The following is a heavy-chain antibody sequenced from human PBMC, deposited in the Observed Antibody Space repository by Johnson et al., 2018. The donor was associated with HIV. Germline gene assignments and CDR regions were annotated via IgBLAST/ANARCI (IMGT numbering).Heavy chain of an antibody. CDR3: AKDFWPVGARGAFDI. D-gene: IGHD1-26*01. J-gene: IGHJ3*02. CDR2: IWYDGSIK. Sequence: QVQLVESGGGVVQPGGSLRLSCAASGFTFSSYGIHWVRQAPGKGLEWVAVIWYDGSIKYYADSVKGRFTISRDNSKNTLYLQMSSLRAEDTAVYYCAKDFWPVGARGAFDIWGQGTMVTVSS. V-gene: IGHV3-33*06. CDR1: GFTFSSYG.